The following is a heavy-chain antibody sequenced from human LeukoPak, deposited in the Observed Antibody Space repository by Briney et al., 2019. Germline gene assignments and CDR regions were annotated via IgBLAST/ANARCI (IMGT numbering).Heavy chain of an antibody. V-gene: IGHV4-34*01. D-gene: IGHD3-3*01. Sequence: SESLSRTCAVYGGSFSGYYWSWIRQPPGKGLEWIGEINHSGSTNYNPSLKSRVTISVDTSKNQFSLKLSSVTAADTAVYYCARGRLNRNYDFWGGYPQPDYWGQGTLVTVSS. CDR2: INHSGST. J-gene: IGHJ4*02. CDR3: ARGRLNRNYDFWGGYPQPDY. CDR1: GGSFSGYY.